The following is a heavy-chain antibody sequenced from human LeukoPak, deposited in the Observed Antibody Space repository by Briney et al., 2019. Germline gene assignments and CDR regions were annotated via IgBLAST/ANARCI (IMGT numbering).Heavy chain of an antibody. J-gene: IGHJ3*02. D-gene: IGHD2-2*01. CDR2: INPNSGGT. CDR3: AKYCTSTTCSGAFDI. CDR1: GYTFTGYY. Sequence: ASVKVSCKASGYTFTGYYMHWVRQAPGQGLEWMGWINPNSGGTNYAQKFQGRVSMTRDTSISTAYMELSGLRSDDTAVYYCAKYCTSTTCSGAFDIWGQGTMVTVSS. V-gene: IGHV1-2*02.